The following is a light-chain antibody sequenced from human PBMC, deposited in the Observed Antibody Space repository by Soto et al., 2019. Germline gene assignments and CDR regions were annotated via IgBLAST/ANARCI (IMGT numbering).Light chain of an antibody. CDR3: QQYYNWPYT. CDR1: QSLSTT. Sequence: EIVVTQSPATLSVSPGERVTLSCRASQSLSTTFAWYQQKPGQAPRLLIYDTIARATDVPARFSGSGSGTEFTLTISSLQSEDFAVYYCQQYYNWPYTFGQGTKLEI. J-gene: IGKJ2*01. CDR2: DTI. V-gene: IGKV3-15*01.